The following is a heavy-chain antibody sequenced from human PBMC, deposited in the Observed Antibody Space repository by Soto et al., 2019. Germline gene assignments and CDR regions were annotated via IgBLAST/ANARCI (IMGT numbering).Heavy chain of an antibody. V-gene: IGHV3-7*03. CDR2: IKKDGSEK. Sequence: PVGSLRLSCAASGFTFTNYWMTWFRQAPGRGLEWVANIKKDGSEKHYVDSVKGRFTISRDNAKNSLYPQINSLRAEDTAVYYCAREIWGPDYWGQGTRVTVSS. D-gene: IGHD7-27*01. J-gene: IGHJ4*02. CDR3: AREIWGPDY. CDR1: GFTFTNYW.